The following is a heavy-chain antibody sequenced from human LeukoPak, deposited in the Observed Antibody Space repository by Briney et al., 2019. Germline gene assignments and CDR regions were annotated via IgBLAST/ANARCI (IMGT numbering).Heavy chain of an antibody. CDR1: GYTFTDYY. J-gene: IGHJ4*02. V-gene: IGHV1-2*02. CDR2: INPNSGGT. D-gene: IGHD4-17*01. CDR3: ARMVDGDYGSDY. Sequence: ASVNVSCKASGYTFTDYYMHWVRQAPGQGLEWMGWINPNSGGTNYAQKFQGRVTMTRDTSISTAYMELSRLRSDDTAVYYCARMVDGDYGSDYWGQGTLVTVSS.